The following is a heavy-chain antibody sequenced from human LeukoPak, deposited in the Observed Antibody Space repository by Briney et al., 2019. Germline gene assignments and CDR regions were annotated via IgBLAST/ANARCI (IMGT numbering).Heavy chain of an antibody. D-gene: IGHD3-3*01. V-gene: IGHV4-31*03. J-gene: IGHJ3*02. CDR2: IYYSGST. CDR1: GGSISSGGYY. CDR3: ARDSTIFGVVRAFDI. Sequence: SETLSLTCTVSGGSISSGGYYWSWLRQHPGKGLEWFGYIYYSGSTYYNPSLKGRVTISVDTSKNQFSLKLSSVTAADTAVYYCARDSTIFGVVRAFDIWGQGTMVTVSS.